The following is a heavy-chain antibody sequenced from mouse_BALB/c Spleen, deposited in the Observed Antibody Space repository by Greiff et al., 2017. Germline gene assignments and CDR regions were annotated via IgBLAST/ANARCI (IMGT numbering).Heavy chain of an antibody. V-gene: IGHV2-6-4*01. Sequence: VQLQESGPGLVAPSQSLSITCTVSGFSLSRYSVHWVRQPPGKGLEWLGMIWGGGSTDYNSALKSRLSISKDNSKSQVFLKMNSLQTDDTAMYYCARNWGATMITTGYFDVWGAGTTVTVSS. D-gene: IGHD2-4*01. CDR2: IWGGGST. J-gene: IGHJ1*01. CDR1: GFSLSRYS. CDR3: ARNWGATMITTGYFDV.